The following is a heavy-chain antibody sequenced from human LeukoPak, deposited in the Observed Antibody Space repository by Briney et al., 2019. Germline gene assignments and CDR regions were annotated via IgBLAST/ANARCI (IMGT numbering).Heavy chain of an antibody. V-gene: IGHV4-38-2*02. J-gene: IGHJ5*02. CDR1: GYSISSGYY. CDR2: IYHSWST. CDR3: ARARYLYLYSSSPHWFDP. Sequence: SETLSLTCTVSGYSISSGYYCGWIRQPPGKGLEWIGSIYHSWSTYYNPSLKSRVTISVDTSKNQFSLKLSSVPAADTAVYYCARARYLYLYSSSPHWFDPWGQGTLVTVSS. D-gene: IGHD6-6*01.